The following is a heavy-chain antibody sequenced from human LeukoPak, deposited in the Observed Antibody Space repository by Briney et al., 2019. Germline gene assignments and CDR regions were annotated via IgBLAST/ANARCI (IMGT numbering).Heavy chain of an antibody. Sequence: SVKVSCKASGYTFTSYGITWVRQAPGQGLEWMGRIIPILGIANYAQKFQGRVTITADKSTTTVYMELSSLRSEDTAVYYCARGYDSSGYYLDYWGQGTLVTVSS. V-gene: IGHV1-69*04. J-gene: IGHJ4*02. CDR1: GYTFTSYG. CDR3: ARGYDSSGYYLDY. D-gene: IGHD3-22*01. CDR2: IIPILGIA.